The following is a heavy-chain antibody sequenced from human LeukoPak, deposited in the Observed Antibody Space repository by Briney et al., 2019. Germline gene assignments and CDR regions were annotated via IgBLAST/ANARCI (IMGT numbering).Heavy chain of an antibody. CDR3: ARGRYSGYGIDS. J-gene: IGHJ4*02. CDR1: GYTFTSYD. D-gene: IGHD5-12*01. CDR2: MNPYSGNT. V-gene: IGHV1-8*01. Sequence: ASVKVSCKASGYTFTSYDINWVRQATGQGLEWMGWMNPYSGNTAYAQKFQGRVTMTRNTSISTAYMELSSLTSEGTGVYYGARGRYSGYGIDSWGQGTLVSVSS.